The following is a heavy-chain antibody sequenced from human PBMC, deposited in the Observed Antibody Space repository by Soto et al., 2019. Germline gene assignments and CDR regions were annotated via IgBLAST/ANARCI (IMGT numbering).Heavy chain of an antibody. CDR1: GGSISRGGYY. Sequence: SETLSLTCSVSGGSISRGGYYWSWIRQHPGRGLEWIGYIYYSGNTCYNPSLKSRVTISVDTSKNQFSLKLSAVTAADTAVYYCARGRVGATTDYFDYWGQGTLVTVSS. V-gene: IGHV4-31*03. CDR2: IYYSGNT. J-gene: IGHJ4*02. CDR3: ARGRVGATTDYFDY. D-gene: IGHD1-26*01.